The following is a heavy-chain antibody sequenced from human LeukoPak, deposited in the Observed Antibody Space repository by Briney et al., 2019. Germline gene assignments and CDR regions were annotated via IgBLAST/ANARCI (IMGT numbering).Heavy chain of an antibody. Sequence: ASVKVSCKVSGYTLTELSIHWVRQAPGKGLEWMGGFDPEDGETIYAQKFQGRVTMTEDTSTDTAYMELSSLRSEDTAVYYCATGDYYDSSGYYYFHWGQGTLVTVSS. CDR2: FDPEDGET. V-gene: IGHV1-24*01. D-gene: IGHD3-22*01. CDR1: GYTLTELS. J-gene: IGHJ4*02. CDR3: ATGDYYDSSGYYYFH.